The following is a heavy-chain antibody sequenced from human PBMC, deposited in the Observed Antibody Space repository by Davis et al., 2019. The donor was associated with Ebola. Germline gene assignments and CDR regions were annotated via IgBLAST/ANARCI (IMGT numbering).Heavy chain of an antibody. CDR2: IYYSGST. D-gene: IGHD6-13*01. J-gene: IGHJ5*02. Sequence: MPSETLSLTCTVSGGSISSGGYYWSWIRQHPGKGLEWIGYIYYSGSTYYNPSLKSRVTISVDTSKNQFSLKLSSVTAADTAVYYCARLIYSGYSSSFDWFDPWGQGTLVTVSS. V-gene: IGHV4-31*03. CDR1: GGSISSGGYY. CDR3: ARLIYSGYSSSFDWFDP.